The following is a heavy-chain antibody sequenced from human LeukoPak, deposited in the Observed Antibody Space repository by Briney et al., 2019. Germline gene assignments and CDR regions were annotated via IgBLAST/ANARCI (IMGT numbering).Heavy chain of an antibody. CDR1: GYTFTSYF. CDR3: ARVELNYGMDV. D-gene: IGHD1-7*01. V-gene: IGHV1-46*01. CDR2: INPSDGST. Sequence: ASVKVSCKASGYTFTSYFMHWVRQAPGQGLEWMGIINPSDGSTSYAQKFQGRVTMTRATSTSTVYMELSSLGSEDTAVYYCARVELNYGMDVWGQGTTVTVSS. J-gene: IGHJ6*02.